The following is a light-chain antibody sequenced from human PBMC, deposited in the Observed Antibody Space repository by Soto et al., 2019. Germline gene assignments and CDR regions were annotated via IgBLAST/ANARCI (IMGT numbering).Light chain of an antibody. CDR1: SSDVGAYNY. V-gene: IGLV2-14*01. CDR3: SSYTSRRTLV. CDR2: EVI. Sequence: QSVLTQPASVSGSPGQSITISCTGTSSDVGAYNYVSWYQQHPGTAPKLMIYEVIDRPSGVSNRFSGSKSGNTASLTISGLQAEDDADYYCSSYTSRRTLVFGTGTKVTVL. J-gene: IGLJ1*01.